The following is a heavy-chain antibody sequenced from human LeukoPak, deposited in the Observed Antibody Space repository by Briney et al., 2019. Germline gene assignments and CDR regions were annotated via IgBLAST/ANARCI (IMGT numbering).Heavy chain of an antibody. V-gene: IGHV4-59*08. D-gene: IGHD2-15*01. CDR2: IYYTGDS. Sequence: NPSETLSLTCSVSGGSISGFYWSWIRQPPGKGLEWIGYIYYTGDSNCDPSLKSRVTVSLDTSKNQVSLRLTSVTAADTAVYYCARHPFATPFDYWGRGTVVTVSS. CDR3: ARHPFATPFDY. CDR1: GGSISGFY. J-gene: IGHJ4*02.